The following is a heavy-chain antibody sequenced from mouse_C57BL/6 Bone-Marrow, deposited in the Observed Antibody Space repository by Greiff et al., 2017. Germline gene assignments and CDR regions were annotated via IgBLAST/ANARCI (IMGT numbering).Heavy chain of an antibody. V-gene: IGHV1-85*01. CDR3: ARDYGSSYWYFDV. CDR2: IYPRDGST. CDR1: GYTFTSYD. J-gene: IGHJ1*03. Sequence: VKLVESGPELVKPGASVKLSCKASGYTFTSYDINWVKQRPGQGLEWIGWIYPRDGSTKYNEKFKGKATLTVDKSSSTAYMELHSLTSEDSAVYFGARDYGSSYWYFDVWGTGTTVTVSA. D-gene: IGHD1-1*01.